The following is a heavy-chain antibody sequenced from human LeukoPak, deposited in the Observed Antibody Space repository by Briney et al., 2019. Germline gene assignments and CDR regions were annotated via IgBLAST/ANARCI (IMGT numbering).Heavy chain of an antibody. V-gene: IGHV3-30-3*01. CDR1: GXTFXSYA. D-gene: IGHD4-17*01. J-gene: IGHJ4*02. CDR2: ISYDGSNK. Sequence: LXLSXXXSGXTFXSYAMHWVRQAPGKGLEWVAVISYDGSNKYYADSVKGRFTISRDNSKDTLYLQMNSLRAEDTAVYYCARGPTVTTMADYWGQGTLVTVSS. CDR3: ARGPTVTTMADY.